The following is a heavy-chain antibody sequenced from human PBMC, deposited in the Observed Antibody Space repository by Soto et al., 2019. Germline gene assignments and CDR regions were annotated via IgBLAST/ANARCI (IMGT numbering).Heavy chain of an antibody. Sequence: QVQLVESGGGVVQPGRSLRLSCAASGFTFSSYGMHWVRQAPGKGLEWVAVISYDGSNKYYADYVKGRFTISRDNSKNTLYLQMNSLRAEDTAVYYCAKGPERGTSGWFDPWGQGTLVTVSS. CDR2: ISYDGSNK. CDR1: GFTFSSYG. D-gene: IGHD1-1*01. J-gene: IGHJ5*02. V-gene: IGHV3-30*18. CDR3: AKGPERGTSGWFDP.